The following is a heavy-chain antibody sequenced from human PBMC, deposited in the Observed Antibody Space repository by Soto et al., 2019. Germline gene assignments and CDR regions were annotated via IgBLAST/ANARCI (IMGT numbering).Heavy chain of an antibody. CDR3: ARGPLVGAFSGDYYYGMDV. CDR1: GGTFSSYA. J-gene: IGHJ6*02. CDR2: IIPIFGTA. Sequence: QVQLVQSGAEVKKPGSSVKVSCKASGGTFSSYAISWVRQAPGQGHEWMGGIIPIFGTANYAQKFQGRVTITADESTSTAYMELSSLRSEDTAVYYCARGPLVGAFSGDYYYGMDVWGQGTTVTVSS. V-gene: IGHV1-69*01. D-gene: IGHD1-26*01.